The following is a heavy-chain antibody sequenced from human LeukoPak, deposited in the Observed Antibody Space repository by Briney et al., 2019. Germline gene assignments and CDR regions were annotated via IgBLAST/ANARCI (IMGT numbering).Heavy chain of an antibody. CDR3: ITDSLVLNAAFDY. D-gene: IGHD2-15*01. CDR2: IKTKTDGGTT. J-gene: IGHJ4*02. V-gene: IGHV3-15*01. CDR1: GFTFSNAW. Sequence: PGGSLRLSCAASGFTFSNAWMSWVRQAPGKGLEWVGRIKTKTDGGTTDYAAPVKGRFTISRDDSKNTLYLQMNSLKTEDTAVYYCITDSLVLNAAFDYWGQGTLVTVSS.